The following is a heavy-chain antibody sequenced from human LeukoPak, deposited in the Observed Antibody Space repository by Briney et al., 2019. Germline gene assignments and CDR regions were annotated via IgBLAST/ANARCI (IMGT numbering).Heavy chain of an antibody. J-gene: IGHJ4*02. D-gene: IGHD3-16*01. Sequence: GGSLRLSCAASGFTFSSYWMSWVRQAPGKGLEWVSAISGSGGSTYYADSVKGRFTISRDNAKNSLYLQMNSLRAEDTAVYYCARDGGELPLNIQKDYWGQGTLVTVSS. CDR2: ISGSGGST. CDR1: GFTFSSYW. CDR3: ARDGGELPLNIQKDY. V-gene: IGHV3-23*01.